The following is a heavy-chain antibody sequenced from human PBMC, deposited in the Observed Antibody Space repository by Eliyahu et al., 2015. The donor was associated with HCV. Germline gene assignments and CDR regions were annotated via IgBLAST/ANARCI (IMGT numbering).Heavy chain of an antibody. V-gene: IGHV4-38-2*02. J-gene: IGHJ3*02. CDR3: ARVRYDSSGYLDAFDI. Sequence: QVQLQESGPGXVXPSEXLSLTXTVSGYSIXXGYYWGWIRQPPGKGLEWIGSIYHSGSTYYNPSLKSRVTISVDTSKNQFSLKLSSVTAADTAVYYCARVRYDSSGYLDAFDIWGQGTMVTVSS. CDR1: GYSIXXGYY. CDR2: IYHSGST. D-gene: IGHD3-22*01.